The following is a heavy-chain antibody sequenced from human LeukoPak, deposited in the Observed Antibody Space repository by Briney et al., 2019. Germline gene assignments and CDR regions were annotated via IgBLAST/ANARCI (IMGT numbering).Heavy chain of an antibody. D-gene: IGHD4-17*01. CDR2: MNPNSGNT. CDR1: GYTFTSYD. V-gene: IGHV1-8*02. CDR3: ARGGDYGDYGGLNWFDP. Sequence: ASVKVSCKASGYTFTSYDINWVRQATGQGLEWMGWMNPNSGNTGYAQKFQGRVTMTRNTSISTAYMELSSLRSEDTAVYYCARGGDYGDYGGLNWFDPWGQGTLVTVSS. J-gene: IGHJ5*02.